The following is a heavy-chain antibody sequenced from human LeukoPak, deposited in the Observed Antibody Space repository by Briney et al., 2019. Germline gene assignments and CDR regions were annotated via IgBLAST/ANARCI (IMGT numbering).Heavy chain of an antibody. CDR2: IYYSGST. V-gene: IGHV4-39*01. CDR3: ARGGEGIAAAGDAFDI. D-gene: IGHD6-13*01. J-gene: IGHJ3*02. Sequence: SETLSLTCTVSGGSISNSDYSWGWIRQPPGKGLECIGTIYYSGSTYYNPSLKSRVTISVDTSKNQFSLKLSSVTAADTAVYYCARGGEGIAAAGDAFDIWGQGTMVTVSS. CDR1: GGSISNSDYS.